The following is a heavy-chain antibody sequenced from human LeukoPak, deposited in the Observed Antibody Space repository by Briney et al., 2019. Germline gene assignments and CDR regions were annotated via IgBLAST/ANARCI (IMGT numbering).Heavy chain of an antibody. CDR3: ARGAGSSWFDP. CDR2: INPNTGGT. J-gene: IGHJ5*02. V-gene: IGHV1-2*02. CDR1: GYTFTTKY. Sequence: ASVKVSCKASGYTFTTKYIHWVRQAPGQGLEWTGWINPNTGGTQYAQKFQGRVTMTRDTSISTAYVELTSLRSDDTAVYYCARGAGSSWFDPWGQGTLVTVSS. D-gene: IGHD6-13*01.